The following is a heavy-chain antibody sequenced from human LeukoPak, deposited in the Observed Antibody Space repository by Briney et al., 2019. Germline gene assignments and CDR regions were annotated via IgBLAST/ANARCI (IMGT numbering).Heavy chain of an antibody. D-gene: IGHD2-15*01. J-gene: IGHJ4*02. CDR1: GCTFSSYW. CDR3: ERAEGYCSGGSCYEYYFDY. V-gene: IGHV3-7*01. CDR2: IKQEGSEK. Sequence: GGSLRLSCAACGCTFSSYWMSWVGQPRARGLEGVANIKQEGSEKYYVGSVKGRFTISRDNAKNPLYLQTNSLRAEETDVYYCERAEGYCSGGSCYEYYFDYWGQGTLVTVSS.